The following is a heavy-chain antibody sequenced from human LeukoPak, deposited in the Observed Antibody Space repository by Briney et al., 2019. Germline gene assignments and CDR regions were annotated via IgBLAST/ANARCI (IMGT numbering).Heavy chain of an antibody. Sequence: SETLSLTCTVSGGSISSYYWGWIRQPPGKGLEWIGSIYYSGSTYYNPSLKSRVTISVDTSKNQFSLKLSSVTAADTAVYYCARVRDGDLYYFDYWGQGTLVTVSS. CDR3: ARVRDGDLYYFDY. CDR2: IYYSGST. CDR1: GGSISSYY. J-gene: IGHJ4*02. D-gene: IGHD4-17*01. V-gene: IGHV4-39*07.